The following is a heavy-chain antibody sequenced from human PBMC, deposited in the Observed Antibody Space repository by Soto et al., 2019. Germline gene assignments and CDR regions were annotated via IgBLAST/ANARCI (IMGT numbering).Heavy chain of an antibody. Sequence: CKASGYTFTTYPMHWVRQAPGQGLEWMGWISPDNGNTKYSQKFQGRVTIASDTSASTAYMELSSLTSEDTAVYYCAREAAAAGDFWGQGTLVTVSS. CDR1: GYTFTTYP. D-gene: IGHD6-25*01. CDR2: ISPDNGNT. J-gene: IGHJ4*02. V-gene: IGHV1-3*01. CDR3: AREAAAAGDF.